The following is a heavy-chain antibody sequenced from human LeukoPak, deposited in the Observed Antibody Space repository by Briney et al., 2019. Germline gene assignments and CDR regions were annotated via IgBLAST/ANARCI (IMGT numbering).Heavy chain of an antibody. CDR1: GGSISSSSYY. D-gene: IGHD6-6*01. V-gene: IGHV4-61*01. J-gene: IGHJ4*02. Sequence: SETLSLTCTVSGGSISSSSYYWSWIRQPPGKGLEWIGFIYYSGSTNYNPSLKSRITISIDTAKNQFSLKLSSVTAADTAVYYCARVHGESGYYRSSTGEVDYWGQGTLVTVSS. CDR3: ARVHGESGYYRSSTGEVDY. CDR2: IYYSGST.